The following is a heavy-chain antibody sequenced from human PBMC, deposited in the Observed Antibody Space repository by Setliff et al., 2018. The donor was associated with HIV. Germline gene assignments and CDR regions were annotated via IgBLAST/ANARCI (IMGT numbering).Heavy chain of an antibody. D-gene: IGHD4-17*01. Sequence: SETLSLTCNVSGFSFRNSFYNWGWIRQPPGKGLEWIGTIYYSGTTYYNPSLNNRVIISVDTSKNQFSLRLNSVTAADTAVYYCARHSLGNIGDYIRIGAIDIWGQGTMVTVSS. CDR3: ARHSLGNIGDYIRIGAIDI. J-gene: IGHJ3*02. V-gene: IGHV4-39*01. CDR1: GFSFRNSFYN. CDR2: IYYSGTT.